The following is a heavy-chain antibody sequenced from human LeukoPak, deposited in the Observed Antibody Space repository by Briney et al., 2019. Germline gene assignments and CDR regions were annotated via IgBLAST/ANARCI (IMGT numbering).Heavy chain of an antibody. V-gene: IGHV3-21*01. D-gene: IGHD6-13*01. CDR2: ISSSSNYI. Sequence: GGSLRLSCAASGFTSSSYSMNWVRQAPGKGLEWVSSISSSSNYIYYADSVKGRFTISRDNAKRSLYLQMNSLRAEDTAVYYCARHAGTAAAGYQRAFDIWGQGTMVTVSS. CDR1: GFTSSSYS. J-gene: IGHJ3*02. CDR3: ARHAGTAAAGYQRAFDI.